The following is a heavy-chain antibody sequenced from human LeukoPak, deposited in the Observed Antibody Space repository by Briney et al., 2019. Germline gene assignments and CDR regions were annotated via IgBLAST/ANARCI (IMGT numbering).Heavy chain of an antibody. CDR1: GGSICSYY. D-gene: IGHD5-18*01. J-gene: IGHJ4*02. CDR2: IYYSGST. CDR3: ARENTAMVTD. V-gene: IGHV4-59*01. Sequence: SETLSLTCTVSGGSICSYYWSWIRQPPGKGLEWIGYIYYSGSTNYNPSLKSRVTISVDTSKNQFSLKLSSVTAADTAVYYCARENTAMVTDWGQGTLVTVSS.